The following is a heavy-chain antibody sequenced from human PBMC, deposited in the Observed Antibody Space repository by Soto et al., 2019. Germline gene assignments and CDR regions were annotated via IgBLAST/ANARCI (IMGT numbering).Heavy chain of an antibody. CDR1: GYTFSSNW. Sequence: GESLKISCQTSGYTFSSNWIGWVRQMPGKGLEWMGIIYPGDSETGYSPSFQGRVTISTDRSFNTAYLQWTSLQASDTAMYYCARRASYYDILTGYQYYFDYWGQGTLVTVSS. V-gene: IGHV5-51*01. CDR2: IYPGDSET. CDR3: ARRASYYDILTGYQYYFDY. J-gene: IGHJ4*02. D-gene: IGHD3-9*01.